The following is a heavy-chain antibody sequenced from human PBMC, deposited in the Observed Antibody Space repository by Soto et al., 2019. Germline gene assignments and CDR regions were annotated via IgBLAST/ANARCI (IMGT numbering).Heavy chain of an antibody. Sequence: QVQLQQWGAGLLKPSATLSLTCAVHTGSFSGYDWSWIRQPPGQGLEWIGEINHGGGTNYNPSLKSRVTLLVERAKKQFSLRLNSITAADAALYYWASLSGFGGFDYWGQGSLVTVSP. CDR1: TGSFSGYD. J-gene: IGHJ4*02. CDR2: INHGGGT. CDR3: ASLSGFGGFDY. D-gene: IGHD6-19*01. V-gene: IGHV4-34*01.